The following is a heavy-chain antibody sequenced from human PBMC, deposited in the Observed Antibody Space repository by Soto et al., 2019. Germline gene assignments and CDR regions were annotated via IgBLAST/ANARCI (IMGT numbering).Heavy chain of an antibody. Sequence: EVHLVESGGGLVQPGGSLRLSCAASGFTVSSKYMSWVRQAPGKGLEWGSLIQSGGPTYYADSVKGRFTISRDTSENTLHLQMDGLRDEDTAVYYCGRDDVLCDGGRCYGVPLDVWGQGTTVTVSS. V-gene: IGHV3-66*01. D-gene: IGHD2-15*01. CDR3: GRDDVLCDGGRCYGVPLDV. J-gene: IGHJ6*02. CDR1: GFTVSSKY. CDR2: IQSGGPT.